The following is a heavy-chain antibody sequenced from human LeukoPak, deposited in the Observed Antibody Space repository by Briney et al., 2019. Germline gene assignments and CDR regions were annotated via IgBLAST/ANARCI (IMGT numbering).Heavy chain of an antibody. J-gene: IGHJ4*02. CDR2: IYYSGST. D-gene: IGHD5-24*01. V-gene: IGHV4-39*07. CDR1: GGSISSSSYY. CDR3: ARDWGDGYNSYFDY. Sequence: SETLSLTCTVSGGSISSSSYYWGWIRQPPGKGLEWIGSIYYSGSTYYNPSLKSRVTISVDTSKNQFSLKLSSVTAADTAVYYCARDWGDGYNSYFDYWGQGTLVTVSS.